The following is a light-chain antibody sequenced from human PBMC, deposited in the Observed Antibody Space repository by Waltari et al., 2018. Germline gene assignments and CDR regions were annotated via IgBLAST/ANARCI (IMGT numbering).Light chain of an antibody. CDR1: QGISSY. CDR2: AAS. CDR3: QQYYSYPRT. J-gene: IGKJ1*01. V-gene: IGKV1-8*01. Sequence: AIRVTQSPSSLSASTGDRVTITCRASQGISSYLAWYQQKPEKAPKLLIYAASTLQSGVPSRVSGSGSGTDCTHTISCLQSDDFATYYCQQYYSYPRTFGQGTKVEIK.